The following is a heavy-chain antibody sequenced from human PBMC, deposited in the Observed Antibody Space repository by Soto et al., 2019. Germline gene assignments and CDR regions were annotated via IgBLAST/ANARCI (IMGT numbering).Heavy chain of an antibody. D-gene: IGHD2-15*01. Sequence: ASVKVSCKVSGYTLTELSMHWVRQAPGKGLEWMGGFDPEDGETIYAQKFQGRVTMTEDTSTDTAYMELSSLRSEDTAVYYCATAHIVVVVAAPAPTFDYWGQGTLVTVSS. CDR1: GYTLTELS. CDR2: FDPEDGET. V-gene: IGHV1-24*01. CDR3: ATAHIVVVVAAPAPTFDY. J-gene: IGHJ4*02.